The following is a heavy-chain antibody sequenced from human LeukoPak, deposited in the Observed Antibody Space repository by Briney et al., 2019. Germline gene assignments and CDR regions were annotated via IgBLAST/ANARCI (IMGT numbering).Heavy chain of an antibody. D-gene: IGHD3-10*01. CDR2: IKQDGSEK. V-gene: IGHV3-7*02. CDR3: ASGYYGSGSYFLDF. CDR1: GFTFSRYW. J-gene: IGHJ4*02. Sequence: SWGSLRLSCAASGFTFSRYWMSWVRQAPGKGLEWVANIKQDGSEKNYVDSVKGRFTISRDNAKNSLYLQMNSLRAEDTAVYYCASGYYGSGSYFLDFWGQETLVSVSS.